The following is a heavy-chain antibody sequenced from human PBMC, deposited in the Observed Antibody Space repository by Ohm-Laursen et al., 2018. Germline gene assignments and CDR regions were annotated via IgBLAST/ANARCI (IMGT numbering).Heavy chain of an antibody. D-gene: IGHD3-10*01. CDR2: ISRNSGSI. V-gene: IGHV3-9*01. Sequence: SLRLSCLASGFTFDDYAMHWVRQAPGKGLEWVSGISRNSGSIGYADSVKGRFTISRDNAKNSLYLQMNSLRAEDTALYYCAKDSSGGYYGMHVWGQGTTVTVSS. J-gene: IGHJ6*02. CDR3: AKDSSGGYYGMHV. CDR1: GFTFDDYA.